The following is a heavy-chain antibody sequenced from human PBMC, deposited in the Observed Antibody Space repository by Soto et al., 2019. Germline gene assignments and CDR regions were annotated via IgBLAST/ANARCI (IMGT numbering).Heavy chain of an antibody. V-gene: IGHV3-74*01. CDR1: GFTFSSYW. CDR3: ARAANKYDFWSGYWVYFDY. D-gene: IGHD3-3*01. CDR2: INSDGSST. J-gene: IGHJ4*02. Sequence: GWSLRLSCAASGFTFSSYWMHLVRQAPGKGLVWVSRINSDGSSTSYADSVKGRFTISRDNAKNTLYLQMNSMRAEDTAVYYCARAANKYDFWSGYWVYFDYWGQGTLVTVSS.